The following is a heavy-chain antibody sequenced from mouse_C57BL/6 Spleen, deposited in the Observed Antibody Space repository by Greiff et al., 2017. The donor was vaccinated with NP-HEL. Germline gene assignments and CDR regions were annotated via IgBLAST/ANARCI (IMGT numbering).Heavy chain of an antibody. Sequence: VQLQQSGPELVKPGASVKISCKASGYTFTDYYMNWVKQSHGKSLEWIGDINPNNGGTSYNQKFKGKATLTVDKSSSTAYMELRSLTSEDSAVYYCARRDGSSYPFAYWGQGTLVTVSA. CDR3: ARRDGSSYPFAY. CDR2: INPNNGGT. CDR1: GYTFTDYY. D-gene: IGHD1-1*01. V-gene: IGHV1-26*01. J-gene: IGHJ3*01.